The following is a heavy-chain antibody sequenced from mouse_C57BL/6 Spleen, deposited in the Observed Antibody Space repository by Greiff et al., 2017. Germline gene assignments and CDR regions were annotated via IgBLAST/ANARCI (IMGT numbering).Heavy chain of an antibody. Sequence: EVMLVESGGGLVQPGGSMKLSCVASGFTFSNYWMNWVRQSPEKGLEWVAQIRLKSDNYATHYAESVKGRFTISRDDSKSSVYLQMNNLRAEDTGIYYCTVGTYYDYFWYFDVWGTGTTVTVSS. CDR2: IRLKSDNYAT. CDR3: TVGTYYDYFWYFDV. J-gene: IGHJ1*03. D-gene: IGHD2-4*01. V-gene: IGHV6-3*01. CDR1: GFTFSNYW.